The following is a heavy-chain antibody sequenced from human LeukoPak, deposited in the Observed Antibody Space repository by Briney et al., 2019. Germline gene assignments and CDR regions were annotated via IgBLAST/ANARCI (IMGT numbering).Heavy chain of an antibody. CDR2: ISSGSSYI. J-gene: IGHJ3*02. CDR1: GFTFSSYN. D-gene: IGHD3-10*01. V-gene: IGHV3-21*04. CDR3: ARDGMGIIKAFDI. Sequence: GGSLRLSCAASGFTFSSYNMNWVRQAPGKGLEWVSSISSGSSYIYYADSVKGRFTISRDNAKNSLYLQMNSLRAEDTAVYYCARDGMGIIKAFDIWGQGTMVTVSS.